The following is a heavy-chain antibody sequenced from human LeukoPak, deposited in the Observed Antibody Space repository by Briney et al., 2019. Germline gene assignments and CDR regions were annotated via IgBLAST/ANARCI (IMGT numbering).Heavy chain of an antibody. D-gene: IGHD3-10*01. J-gene: IGHJ5*02. V-gene: IGHV4-38-2*02. CDR3: VRDGGFYYAASPNSWFDP. CDR2: ISNRGSP. Sequence: SETLSLTCLVSGFSISSDDCWGWIRQPPGKGLEWIGSISNRGSPYYNPSLKSRVTMSVDTPNNHFSLRLSPVTAADTAVYYCVRDGGFYYAASPNSWFDPWGQGTLVTVSS. CDR1: GFSISSDDC.